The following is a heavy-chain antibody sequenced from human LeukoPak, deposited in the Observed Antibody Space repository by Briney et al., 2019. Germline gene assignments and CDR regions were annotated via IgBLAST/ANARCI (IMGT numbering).Heavy chain of an antibody. J-gene: IGHJ3*02. D-gene: IGHD2-15*01. Sequence: GASVKVSCKASGYTFTGYYLHWVRQATGQGLEWMGRINPNSGDTNYAQNFQGRVTMTRDTSISTAYMELSRLRSDDTAVYYCARDRVASDAFDIWGQGTMVTVSS. CDR2: INPNSGDT. CDR1: GYTFTGYY. CDR3: ARDRVASDAFDI. V-gene: IGHV1-2*06.